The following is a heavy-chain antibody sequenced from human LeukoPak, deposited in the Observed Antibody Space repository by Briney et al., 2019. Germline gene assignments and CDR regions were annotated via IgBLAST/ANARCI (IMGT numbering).Heavy chain of an antibody. J-gene: IGHJ6*02. CDR3: ARDSAVATYYGVDV. CDR1: GFTFRDYW. D-gene: IGHD6-19*01. V-gene: IGHV3-7*01. Sequence: GGSLRLSCAASGFTFRDYWMSWVRQAPGKGLEWVANIQSDGNEKNYIDSVQGRFTISRDNAKTSLYLQMNSLRAEDTAVYYCARDSAVATYYGVDVWGQGTTVTVSS. CDR2: IQSDGNEK.